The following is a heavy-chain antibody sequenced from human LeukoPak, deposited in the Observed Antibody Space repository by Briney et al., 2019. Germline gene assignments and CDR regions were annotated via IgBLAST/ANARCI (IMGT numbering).Heavy chain of an antibody. CDR2: IIPIFGTA. CDR3: ASPRSSYSGSYLYYFDY. CDR1: GGTFSSYA. V-gene: IGHV1-69*05. D-gene: IGHD1-26*01. J-gene: IGHJ4*02. Sequence: GASVKVSCNASGGTFSSYAISWVRQAPGQGLEWMGGIIPIFGTANYAQKFQGRVTITTDESTSTAYMELSSLRSEDTAVYYCASPRSSYSGSYLYYFDYWGQGTLVTVSS.